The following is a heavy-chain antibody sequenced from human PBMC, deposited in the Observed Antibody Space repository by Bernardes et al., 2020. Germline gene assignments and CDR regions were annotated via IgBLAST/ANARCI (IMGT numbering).Heavy chain of an antibody. V-gene: IGHV5-51*01. J-gene: IGHJ4*02. CDR3: ARLRSSSYYYFDY. D-gene: IGHD6-6*01. Sequence: DALKNSCKGSGYSFTSYWIGWVRQMPGKGLEWMGIIYPGDSDTRYSPSFQGQVTISADKSISTAYLQWSSLKASDTAMYYCARLRSSSYYYFDYWGQGTLVTVSS. CDR2: IYPGDSDT. CDR1: GYSFTSYW.